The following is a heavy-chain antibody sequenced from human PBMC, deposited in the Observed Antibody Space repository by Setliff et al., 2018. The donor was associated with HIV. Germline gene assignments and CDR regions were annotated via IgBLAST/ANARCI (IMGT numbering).Heavy chain of an antibody. J-gene: IGHJ4*02. CDR3: ARAVYYGSGSYSPHFDY. Sequence: KPSETLSLTCTVSGGSFSGYYWSWIRQSPGKGLEWLGEISHSGGTNYNLSLKSRVTISLDTSKNQFSLKLTSVTAADTAVYYCARAVYYGSGSYSPHFDYWGQGTLVTVSS. CDR1: GGSFSGYY. D-gene: IGHD3-10*01. CDR2: ISHSGGT. V-gene: IGHV4-34*01.